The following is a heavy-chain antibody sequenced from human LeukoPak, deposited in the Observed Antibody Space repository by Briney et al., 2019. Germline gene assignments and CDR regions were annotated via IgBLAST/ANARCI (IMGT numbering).Heavy chain of an antibody. V-gene: IGHV1-8*01. J-gene: IGHJ6*02. D-gene: IGHD4-17*01. CDR3: ARGDGDYGDYSASWYYYYGMDV. Sequence: ASVTVSCKASGYTFTSYDINWVRQATGQGLEWMGWMNPNSGNTGYAQKFQGRVTMTRNTSISTAYMELSSLRSEDTAVYYCARGDGDYGDYSASWYYYYGMDVWGQGTTVTVSS. CDR2: MNPNSGNT. CDR1: GYTFTSYD.